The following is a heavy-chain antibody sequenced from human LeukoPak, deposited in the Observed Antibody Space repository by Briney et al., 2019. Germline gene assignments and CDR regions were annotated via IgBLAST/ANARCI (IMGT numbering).Heavy chain of an antibody. CDR1: GYSFTTYW. Sequence: GESLKISCKGSGYSFTTYWIGWVRQMPGKGLEWVGIIYPDDSDIRYSPSFQGQVTISVDKSISTAYLQWSSMKASDTAMYYCARQGMYGPDRRNWFDPWGQGTLVIVSS. V-gene: IGHV5-51*01. CDR2: IYPDDSDI. J-gene: IGHJ5*02. D-gene: IGHD2-8*01. CDR3: ARQGMYGPDRRNWFDP.